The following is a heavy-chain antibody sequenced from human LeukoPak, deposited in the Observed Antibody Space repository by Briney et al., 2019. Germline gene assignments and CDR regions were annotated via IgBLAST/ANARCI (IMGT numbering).Heavy chain of an antibody. D-gene: IGHD3-22*01. J-gene: IGHJ4*02. CDR2: IYYSGST. CDR3: ARGHYYDSSGYHGAFDY. CDR1: GGSISSYY. V-gene: IGHV4-59*01. Sequence: SETLSLTCTVSGGSISSYYWSWIRQPPGEGLEWIGYIYYSGSTNYNPSLKSRVTISVDTSKNQFSLKLSSVTAADTAVYYCARGHYYDSSGYHGAFDYWGQGTLVTVSS.